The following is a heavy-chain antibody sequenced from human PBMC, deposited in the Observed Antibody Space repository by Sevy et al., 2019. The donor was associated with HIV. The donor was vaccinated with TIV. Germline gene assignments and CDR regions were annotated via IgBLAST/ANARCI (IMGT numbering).Heavy chain of an antibody. CDR3: TAGVGTSDCDY. CDR2: IKSKTDGGTR. Sequence: GGSLRLSCAASGFSFTNAWMSWVRQAPGKGLEWVGRIKSKTDGGTRYFAAPVKGRFAISRDDSKSTFYLQMDSLKTEDTGVYYCTAGVGTSDCDYWGQGILVTVSS. CDR1: GFSFTNAW. J-gene: IGHJ4*02. D-gene: IGHD1-26*01. V-gene: IGHV3-15*01.